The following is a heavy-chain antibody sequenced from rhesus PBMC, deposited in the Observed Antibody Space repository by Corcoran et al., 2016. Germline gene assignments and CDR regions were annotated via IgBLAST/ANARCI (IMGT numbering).Heavy chain of an antibody. J-gene: IGHJ3*01. Sequence: QVQLPESGPGLVKPLETLSLTCAVSGGSISSHYWRWIPQPPGQGLEWSGYIYGSGSSTNYNPSLKSRVTLSVDTSKNQFSLKLSSVTAADTAVYYCARWGQASSLGFDFWGQGLRVTVSS. CDR2: IYGSGSST. V-gene: IGHV4S11*01. CDR1: GGSISSHY. D-gene: IGHD4-29*01. CDR3: ARWGQASSLGFDF.